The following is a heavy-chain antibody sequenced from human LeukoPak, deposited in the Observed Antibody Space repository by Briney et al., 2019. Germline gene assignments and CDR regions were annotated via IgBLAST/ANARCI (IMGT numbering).Heavy chain of an antibody. CDR1: GGSFSGYY. CDR2: IKHSGST. J-gene: IGHJ3*02. Sequence: PSETLSLTCAVYGGSFSGYYWSWIRQPPGKGLEWIGEIKHSGSTNYNPPLKSRVTISVDKSKNQFSLKLSSVTAADTAVYYCARVEYGSGSPPGAFDIWGQGTMVTVSS. CDR3: ARVEYGSGSPPGAFDI. D-gene: IGHD3-10*01. V-gene: IGHV4-34*01.